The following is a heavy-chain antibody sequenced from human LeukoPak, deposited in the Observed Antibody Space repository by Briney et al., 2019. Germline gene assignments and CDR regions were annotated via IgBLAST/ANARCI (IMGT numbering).Heavy chain of an antibody. CDR3: ARELDTAINY. CDR1: GYTFTSRY. J-gene: IGHJ4*02. V-gene: IGHV1-46*01. D-gene: IGHD5-18*01. Sequence: ASVKVSCKASGYTFTSRYMHWVRQAPEKGLEWMGIINPTGGSTSYAQKFQGRVTMTRDTSISTAYMELSRLRSDDTAVYYCARELDTAINYWGQGTLVTVSS. CDR2: INPTGGST.